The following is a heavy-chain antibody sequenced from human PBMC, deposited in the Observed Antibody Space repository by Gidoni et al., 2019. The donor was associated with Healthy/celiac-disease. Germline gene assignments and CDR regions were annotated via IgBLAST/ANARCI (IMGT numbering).Heavy chain of an antibody. CDR1: GFSLSTSGMC. CDR2: IDWHDDK. Sequence: LTFPFSGFSLSTSGMCVSWIRQPPGKALEWLARIDWHDDKYYITSLKTTLTISKDTSKIQVVLTMTNMDPVDTATYYCSRWARARPFDYWGQGTLVTVSS. V-gene: IGHV2-70*11. D-gene: IGHD3-10*01. J-gene: IGHJ4*02. CDR3: SRWARARPFDY.